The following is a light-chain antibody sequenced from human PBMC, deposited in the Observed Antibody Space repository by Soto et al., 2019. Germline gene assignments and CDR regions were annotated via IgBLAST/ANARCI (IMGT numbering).Light chain of an antibody. Sequence: LTQPASVSGSPGQSITISCTGTSSDVGSYNLVSWYQQHPGKAPKLMIYEGSKRHSGVSNRFSGSKSGNTASLTISGLQAEDEADYYCCSYAGSYVFGTGTNVTVL. CDR3: CSYAGSYV. J-gene: IGLJ1*01. CDR2: EGS. CDR1: SSDVGSYNL. V-gene: IGLV2-23*01.